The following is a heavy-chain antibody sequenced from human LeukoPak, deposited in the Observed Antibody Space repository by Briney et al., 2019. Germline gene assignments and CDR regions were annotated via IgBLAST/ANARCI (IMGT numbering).Heavy chain of an antibody. Sequence: PSETLSLTCTVSGASISSTSHYWSWIRQPAGKGLEWIGRIYTSGSTNYNPSLKSRVTISVDTSKNQFSLKLSSVTAADTAVYYCARGAGYRWLVLGANWGQGTLVTVSS. CDR1: GASISSTSHY. D-gene: IGHD6-19*01. CDR3: ARGAGYRWLVLGAN. CDR2: IYTSGST. J-gene: IGHJ4*02. V-gene: IGHV4-61*02.